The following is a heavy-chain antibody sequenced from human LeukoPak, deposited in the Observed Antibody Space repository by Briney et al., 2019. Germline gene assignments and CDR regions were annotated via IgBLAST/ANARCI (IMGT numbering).Heavy chain of an antibody. D-gene: IGHD6-19*01. CDR2: IYYSGSA. CDR1: GGSISSYY. Sequence: PSETLSLTCTVSGGSISSYYWSWIRQPPGKGLEWIGYIYYSGSANYNPSLKSRVTISVDTSKNKFSLKLSSVTAADTAVYYCARDSGAYSSGWYSYWFDPWGQGTLVTVSS. J-gene: IGHJ5*02. CDR3: ARDSGAYSSGWYSYWFDP. V-gene: IGHV4-59*01.